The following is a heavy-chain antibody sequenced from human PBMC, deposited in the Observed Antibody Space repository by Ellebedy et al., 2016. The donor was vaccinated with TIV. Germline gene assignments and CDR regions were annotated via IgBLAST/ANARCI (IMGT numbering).Heavy chain of an antibody. CDR1: GFDFSLFG. J-gene: IGHJ6*02. D-gene: IGHD2/OR15-2a*01. Sequence: GGSLRLSXAASGFDFSLFGMHWVRQAPGKGLEWVAVISYDGSQTIYADSVKGRFTVSRDNSKNTLNLHVTGLRPEDTALYYCAKDFYESAQSFYYGLDVWGQGTTVTVSS. CDR3: AKDFYESAQSFYYGLDV. CDR2: ISYDGSQT. V-gene: IGHV3-30*18.